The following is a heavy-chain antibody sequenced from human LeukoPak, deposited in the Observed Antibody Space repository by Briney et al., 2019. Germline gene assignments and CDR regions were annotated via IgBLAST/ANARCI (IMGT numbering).Heavy chain of an antibody. Sequence: SETLSLTCTVSGGSISSYYWSWIRQPPGKGLEWIGYIYTSGSTNYNPSLKSRVTISVDTSKNQFSLKLSSVTAADTVVYYCARSRHCSGGSCYSRSWYYYYMDVWGKGTTVTVSS. V-gene: IGHV4-4*09. D-gene: IGHD2-15*01. J-gene: IGHJ6*03. CDR3: ARSRHCSGGSCYSRSWYYYYMDV. CDR1: GGSISSYY. CDR2: IYTSGST.